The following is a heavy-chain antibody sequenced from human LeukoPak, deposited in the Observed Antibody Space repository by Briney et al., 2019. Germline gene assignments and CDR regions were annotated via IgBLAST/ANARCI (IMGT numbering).Heavy chain of an antibody. CDR3: ARGGPPIAVAGRVDSYSYYGMDV. CDR2: IYSGGST. D-gene: IGHD6-19*01. CDR1: GFTVSSNY. Sequence: GGSLRLSCAASGFTVSSNYMSWVRQAPGKGLEWVSVIYSGGSTNYADSVKGRFTISRDNSKNTLYLQMNSLRAEDTAVYYCARGGPPIAVAGRVDSYSYYGMDVWGQGTTVTVSS. J-gene: IGHJ6*02. V-gene: IGHV3-66*01.